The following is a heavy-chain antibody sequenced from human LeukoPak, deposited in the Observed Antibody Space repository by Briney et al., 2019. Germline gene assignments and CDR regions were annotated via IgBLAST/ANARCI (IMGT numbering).Heavy chain of an antibody. D-gene: IGHD2-15*01. V-gene: IGHV3-21*01. Sequence: GGSLRLSCAASGFTFSSYSMNWVRQAPGKGLEWVSSISSSSSYIYYADSVKGRFTISRDNAKNSLYLQMNSLRAEDTAVYYCARDLTYCSGGTCYSDYWGQGTLVTVSS. CDR3: ARDLTYCSGGTCYSDY. J-gene: IGHJ4*02. CDR1: GFTFSSYS. CDR2: ISSSSSYI.